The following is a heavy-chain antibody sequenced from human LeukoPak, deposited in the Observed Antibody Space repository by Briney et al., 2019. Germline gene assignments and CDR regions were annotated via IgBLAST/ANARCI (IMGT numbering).Heavy chain of an antibody. J-gene: IGHJ4*02. Sequence: GGSLRLSCAASGFTFSSYGMHWVRQAPGKGLEWVAVISYDGCNKYYADSVKGRFTISRDNSKNTLYLQMNSLRAEDTAVYYCAKDRWELLSEGYYFDYWGQGTLVTVSS. CDR3: AKDRWELLSEGYYFDY. D-gene: IGHD1-26*01. CDR1: GFTFSSYG. CDR2: ISYDGCNK. V-gene: IGHV3-30*18.